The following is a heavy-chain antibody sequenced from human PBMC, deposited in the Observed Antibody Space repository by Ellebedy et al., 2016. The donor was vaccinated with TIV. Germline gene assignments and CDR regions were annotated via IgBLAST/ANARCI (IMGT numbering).Heavy chain of an antibody. D-gene: IGHD3-10*01. CDR2: IYDGVTT. J-gene: IGHJ4*01. Sequence: MPGGSLRLSCTVSGASIRTSIFYWGWVRQPPGEGLEWIATIYDGVTTQYSPSLNSRVTILVDTSKDQFSLKMTSVTAADTASYYCVRGFYGSGTYYSPGEWGQGTLVAISS. CDR1: GASIRTSIFY. CDR3: VRGFYGSGTYYSPGE. V-gene: IGHV4-39*07.